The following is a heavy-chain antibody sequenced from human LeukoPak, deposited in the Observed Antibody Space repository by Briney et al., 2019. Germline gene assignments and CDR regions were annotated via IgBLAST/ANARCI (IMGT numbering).Heavy chain of an antibody. D-gene: IGHD2-8*01. Sequence: SETLSLTCTVSGGSISSYYWSWIRQPPGKGLEWIGYIYYSGSTNYNPSLKSRVTISVDTSKNQFSLKLSSVTAADTAVYYCARGIVLMVYAKSYNWFDPWGQGTLVTVSS. CDR2: IYYSGST. V-gene: IGHV4-59*01. CDR3: ARGIVLMVYAKSYNWFDP. CDR1: GGSISSYY. J-gene: IGHJ5*02.